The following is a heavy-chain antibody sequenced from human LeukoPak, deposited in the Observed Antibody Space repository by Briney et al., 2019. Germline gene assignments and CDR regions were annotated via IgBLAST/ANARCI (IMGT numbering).Heavy chain of an antibody. V-gene: IGHV1-24*01. J-gene: IGHJ4*02. CDR1: GYSLTELA. Sequence: ASVKVSCKISGYSLTELAIHWVRQAPGKGLEWMGGSDPEDVKTSFAEKFQGRVTFTEDTSTDTAFMELSRLRSDDTAVYYCATFQAYANSGHLRPYFDYWGQGTLVAVSS. CDR3: ATFQAYANSGHLRPYFDY. D-gene: IGHD3-22*01. CDR2: SDPEDVKT.